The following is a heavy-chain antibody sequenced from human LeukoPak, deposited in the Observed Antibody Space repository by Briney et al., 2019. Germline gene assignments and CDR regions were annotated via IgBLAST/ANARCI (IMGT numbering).Heavy chain of an antibody. Sequence: SVKVSCKASGYTFTSYAMHWVRQAPGQRLEWMGGIIPIFGTANYAQKFQGRVTITADESTSTAYMELSSLRSEDTAVYYCARERGRSTDAFDIWGQGTMVTVSS. CDR2: IIPIFGTA. D-gene: IGHD3-16*01. CDR3: ARERGRSTDAFDI. CDR1: GYTFTSYA. J-gene: IGHJ3*02. V-gene: IGHV1-69*13.